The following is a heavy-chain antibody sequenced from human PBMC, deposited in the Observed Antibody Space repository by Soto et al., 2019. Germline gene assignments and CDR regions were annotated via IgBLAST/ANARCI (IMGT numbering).Heavy chain of an antibody. J-gene: IGHJ4*02. CDR2: IRSKANNYAT. D-gene: IGHD4-17*01. CDR3: TATTVTTGFDY. V-gene: IGHV3-73*01. CDR1: GFTFSGSA. Sequence: EVQLVESGGGLVQPGGSLKLSCAASGFTFSGSAIHWVRQASGKGLEWVGRIRSKANNYATEYAASVKGRFSISRXDSKDTAYLQMSSLQTDDTAVYYCTATTVTTGFDYWGQGTLVTVSS.